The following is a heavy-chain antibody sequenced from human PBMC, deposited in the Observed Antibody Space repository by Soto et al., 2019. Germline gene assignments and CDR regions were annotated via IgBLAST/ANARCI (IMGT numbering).Heavy chain of an antibody. D-gene: IGHD3-10*01. V-gene: IGHV5-51*01. Sequence: PGESLKISCNGSGYTFSTYWIAWVRQMPGKGLEWMGIIYPGDSDTKYSPAFQGQVTISADKSINTAYLQWTSLEASDTAMYYCARKFAPEFFDSWGQGTQVTVYS. CDR1: GYTFSTYW. CDR3: ARKFAPEFFDS. CDR2: IYPGDSDT. J-gene: IGHJ5*01.